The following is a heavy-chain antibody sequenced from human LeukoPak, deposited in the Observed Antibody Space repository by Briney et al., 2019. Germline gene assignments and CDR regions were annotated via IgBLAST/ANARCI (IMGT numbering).Heavy chain of an antibody. J-gene: IGHJ3*02. D-gene: IGHD5-24*01. CDR2: IKQDGSEK. V-gene: IGHV3-7*01. CDR1: GFTFSSYW. Sequence: GGSLRLSCAASGFTFSSYWTSWVRQAPGKGLEWVANIKQDGSEKYYVDSVKGRFTISRDNAKNSLYLQMNSLRAEDTAVYYCARDQRNGYNYGAFDIWGQGTMVTVSS. CDR3: ARDQRNGYNYGAFDI.